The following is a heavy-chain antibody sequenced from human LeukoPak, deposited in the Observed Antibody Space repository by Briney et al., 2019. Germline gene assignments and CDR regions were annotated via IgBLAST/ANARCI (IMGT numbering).Heavy chain of an antibody. CDR3: ARGGRDGMDV. Sequence: AASVKVSCKASGYSFTSYGFTWVRRAPGQGLEWMGWVSAYDGSTNYAQKIRGRVTMTTDASKNTVYMELRSLRFDDTAVYYCARGGRDGMDVWGQGTTVTVS. CDR1: GYSFTSYG. J-gene: IGHJ6*02. CDR2: VSAYDGST. D-gene: IGHD3-10*01. V-gene: IGHV1-18*01.